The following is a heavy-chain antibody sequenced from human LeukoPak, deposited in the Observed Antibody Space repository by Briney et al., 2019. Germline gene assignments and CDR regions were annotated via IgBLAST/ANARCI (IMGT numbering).Heavy chain of an antibody. CDR2: IIPILGIA. CDR1: GGTFSSYA. J-gene: IGHJ4*02. V-gene: IGHV1-69*04. D-gene: IGHD6-13*01. CDR3: ARDGVYSSSWPTTHFDY. Sequence: SVKVSCKASGGTFSSYAISWVRQAPGQGLEWMGRIIPILGIANYAQKFQGRVTITADKSTSTAYMELSSLRSEDTAVYYCARDGVYSSSWPTTHFDYWGQGTLVTVSS.